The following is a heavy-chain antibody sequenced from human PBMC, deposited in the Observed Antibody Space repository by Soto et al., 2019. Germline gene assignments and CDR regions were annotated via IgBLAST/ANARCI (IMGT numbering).Heavy chain of an antibody. J-gene: IGHJ3*02. D-gene: IGHD4-17*01. V-gene: IGHV4-61*01. Sequence: NLPETLSLTCTVSGDSISSANFYWGWIRQPPGKGLEWIGNFHYSGTTNYNPSLESRVTISVDMSKNQVSLRLSSVTAADTAMYYCARDTYGGGIWGRGTMVTVSS. CDR2: FHYSGTT. CDR3: ARDTYGGGI. CDR1: GDSISSANFY.